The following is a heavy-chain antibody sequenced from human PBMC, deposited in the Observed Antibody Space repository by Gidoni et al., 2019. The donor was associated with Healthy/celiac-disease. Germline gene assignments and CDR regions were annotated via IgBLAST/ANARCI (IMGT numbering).Heavy chain of an antibody. CDR3: VKAKGYSLDY. CDR1: GFTFSSYA. V-gene: IGHV3-64D*08. J-gene: IGHJ4*02. Sequence: EVQLVESGGGLVQPGGSMGLACSASGFTFSSYASDVVRQAPGKGLEYVSAISSNGCSTYYADSVKGRFTISRDNSKNTLYLQMSSLRAEDTAVYYCVKAKGYSLDYWGQGTLVTVSS. CDR2: ISSNGCST. D-gene: IGHD4-4*01.